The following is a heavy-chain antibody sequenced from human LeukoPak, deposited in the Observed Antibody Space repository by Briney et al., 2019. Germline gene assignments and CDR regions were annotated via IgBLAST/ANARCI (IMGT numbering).Heavy chain of an antibody. J-gene: IGHJ4*02. CDR2: IKHDGREK. CDR1: GFTFSTDW. Sequence: PGGSLRLSCVASGFTFSTDWMGWVRQAPGKGLEWVANIKHDGREKYYVESVKGRFTISRDNAKNSLYLQMNSLRAEDTAVYYCARFRALDYWGQGSLVTVSS. CDR3: ARFRALDY. D-gene: IGHD3-10*01. V-gene: IGHV3-7*01.